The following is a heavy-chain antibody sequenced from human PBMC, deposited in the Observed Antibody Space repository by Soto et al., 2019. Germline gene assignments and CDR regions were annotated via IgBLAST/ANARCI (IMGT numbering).Heavy chain of an antibody. D-gene: IGHD2-2*01. J-gene: IGHJ5*02. CDR2: ISAGNGNT. CDR1: GYTFTSYA. CDR3: AGLPAGEGNWFDP. Sequence: GASVKVSCKASGYTFTSYAMHWVRQAPGQRLEWMGWISAGNGNTKYSQKFQGRVTITRDTSASTAYMELSSLRSEDTAVYYCAGLPAGEGNWFDPWGQGTLVTVSS. V-gene: IGHV1-3*01.